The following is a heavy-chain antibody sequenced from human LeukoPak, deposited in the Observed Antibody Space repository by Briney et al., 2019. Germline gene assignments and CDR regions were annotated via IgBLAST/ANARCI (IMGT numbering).Heavy chain of an antibody. CDR2: IYYSGST. Sequence: SETLSLTCTVSGDSISSSSYYWGWIRQPPGKGLEWIGSIYYSGSTYYNPSLKSRVTISVDTSKNQFSLKLSSVTAADTAVYYCARQVVAAFFDYWGQGTLVTVSS. J-gene: IGHJ4*02. D-gene: IGHD2-15*01. CDR3: ARQVVAAFFDY. CDR1: GDSISSSSYY. V-gene: IGHV4-39*01.